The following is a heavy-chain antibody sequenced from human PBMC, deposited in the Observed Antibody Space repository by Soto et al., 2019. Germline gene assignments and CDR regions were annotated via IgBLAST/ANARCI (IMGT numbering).Heavy chain of an antibody. J-gene: IGHJ6*02. CDR1: GGSFSGYY. CDR3: ARNGDVLLRFGELDYYGMDV. CDR2: INHSGST. Sequence: SETLSLTCAAYGGSFSGYYWSWIRQPPGKGLERIGEINHSGSTNYNPSLKSRVTISVDTSKNQFSLKLRSVTAADTAVYYCARNGDVLLRFGELDYYGMDVWGQGTPVTVSS. V-gene: IGHV4-34*01. D-gene: IGHD3-10*01.